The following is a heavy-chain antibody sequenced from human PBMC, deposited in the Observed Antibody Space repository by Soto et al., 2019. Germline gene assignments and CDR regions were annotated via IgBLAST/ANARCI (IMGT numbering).Heavy chain of an antibody. CDR2: IDYSGRA. V-gene: IGHV4-30-4*01. J-gene: IGHJ4*02. D-gene: IGHD3-22*01. Sequence: QVQLQESGPGLVKPSQTLSLTCTVSGGSISSGDQYWTWIRQPPGKGLEWIGYIDYSGRAFYNPFLKSRLIISLDTSMNQFSLRLTSVAAADTAVYYCTRDLAHLYDRRGRITYWDRGILVTVSS. CDR1: GGSISSGDQY. CDR3: TRDLAHLYDRRGRITY.